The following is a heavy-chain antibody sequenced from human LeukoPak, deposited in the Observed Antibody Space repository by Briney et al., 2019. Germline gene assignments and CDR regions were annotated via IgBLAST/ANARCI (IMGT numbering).Heavy chain of an antibody. V-gene: IGHV4-34*01. D-gene: IGHD2-2*01. Sequence: SETLSLTCAVYGGSFSNYYWSWIRQPPGMGLEWIGEINHSGSTNYNPSLKSRVIISEDTSKNQFSLKVSSVTAADTAVYYCARARVSTSFDYWGQGTLVTVSS. J-gene: IGHJ4*02. CDR1: GGSFSNYY. CDR3: ARARVSTSFDY. CDR2: INHSGST.